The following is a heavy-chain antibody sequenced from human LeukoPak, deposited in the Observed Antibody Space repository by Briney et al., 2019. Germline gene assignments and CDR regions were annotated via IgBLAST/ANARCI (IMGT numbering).Heavy chain of an antibody. CDR3: AELGITMIGGV. V-gene: IGHV3-30*18. CDR2: ISNDGSFK. Sequence: GGSLRLSCAASGFTFSSYSMHWVRQAPGKGLEWVGVISNDGSFKYYADSVKGRFTISRDNSKNTLYLQMNSLRAEDTAVYYCAELGITMIGGVWGKGTTVTISS. D-gene: IGHD3-10*02. CDR1: GFTFSSYS. J-gene: IGHJ6*04.